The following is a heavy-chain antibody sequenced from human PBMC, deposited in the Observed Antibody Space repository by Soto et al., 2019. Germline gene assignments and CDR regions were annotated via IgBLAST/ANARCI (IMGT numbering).Heavy chain of an antibody. V-gene: IGHV3-30*18. J-gene: IGHJ4*02. D-gene: IGHD3-3*01. CDR2: MSYDGGRT. CDR1: GFAFTSYA. Sequence: QVQLVESGGGVVQPGTSLTLSCAASGFAFTSYAMHWVRQAPGKGLEWVAVMSYDGGRTIYADSVKGRFTISRDTSKSTLYLQMNRLTTEDAAVYSSANTECDTSLATYYFDYWGLGTLVTVSS. CDR3: ANTECDTSLATYYFDY.